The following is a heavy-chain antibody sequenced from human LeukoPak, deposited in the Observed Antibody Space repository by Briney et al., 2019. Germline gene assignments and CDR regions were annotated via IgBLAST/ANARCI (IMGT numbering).Heavy chain of an antibody. CDR3: ARHPQMGNYYYYYMDV. V-gene: IGHV5-51*01. Sequence: PGESLKISCKGPGYSFTSYWIGWVRQMPGKGLEWMGIIYPGDSDTRYSPSFQGQVTISADKSISTAYLQWSSLKASDTAMYYCARHPQMGNYYYYYMDVWGKGTTVTVSS. J-gene: IGHJ6*03. CDR1: GYSFTSYW. CDR2: IYPGDSDT. D-gene: IGHD7-27*01.